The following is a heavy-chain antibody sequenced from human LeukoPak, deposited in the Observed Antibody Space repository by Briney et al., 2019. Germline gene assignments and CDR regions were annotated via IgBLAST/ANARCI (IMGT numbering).Heavy chain of an antibody. CDR1: GYTFTSYA. V-gene: IGHV1-18*01. CDR2: ISPYNDNT. CDR3: ARRLDIVVSIAFDI. J-gene: IGHJ3*02. D-gene: IGHD5-12*01. Sequence: ASVKVSCKASGYTFTSYAMNWVRQAPGQGLEWMGWISPYNDNTNYAQKFQGRVTMTTDTSTRTACMELRSLRSDDTAVYYCARRLDIVVSIAFDIWGQGTMVTVSS.